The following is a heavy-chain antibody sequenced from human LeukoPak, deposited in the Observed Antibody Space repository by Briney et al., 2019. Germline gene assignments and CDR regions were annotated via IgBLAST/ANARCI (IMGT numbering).Heavy chain of an antibody. D-gene: IGHD6-13*01. Sequence: GGSLRLSCGASGFIFGNYAMSWVRQAPGKGLEWVAVIWYDGSNKYYADSVKGRFTISRDNSKNTLYLQMNSLRAEDTAVYYCARGGYSSSPDYWGQGTLVTVSS. CDR1: GFIFGNYA. V-gene: IGHV3-33*08. CDR3: ARGGYSSSPDY. CDR2: IWYDGSNK. J-gene: IGHJ4*02.